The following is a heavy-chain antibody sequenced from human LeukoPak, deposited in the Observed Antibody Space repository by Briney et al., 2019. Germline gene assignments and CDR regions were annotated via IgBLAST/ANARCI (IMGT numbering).Heavy chain of an antibody. CDR3: AREVSHFRGTGFDY. Sequence: GGSLRLSCAASGFTFSSYWMSWVRQAPGKGLEWVANIKQDGGEKYYVDSVKGRFTLSRDNAKNSLYLQMNSLRAEDTAVYYCAREVSHFRGTGFDYWGQGTLVTVSS. V-gene: IGHV3-7*01. D-gene: IGHD5/OR15-5a*01. J-gene: IGHJ4*02. CDR2: IKQDGGEK. CDR1: GFTFSSYW.